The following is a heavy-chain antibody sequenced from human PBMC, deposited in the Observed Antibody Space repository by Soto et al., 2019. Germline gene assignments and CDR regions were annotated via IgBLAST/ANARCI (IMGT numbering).Heavy chain of an antibody. J-gene: IGHJ4*02. CDR3: ARAEDVDTAMVNF. CDR1: GGSVSSGSYY. CDR2: IYYSGST. Sequence: QVQLQESGPGLVKPSETLSLTCTVSGGSVSSGSYYWSWLRQPPGKGLEWIGYIYYSGSTNYNPSLKSRVTISVDTSKNQFSLKLSSVTAADTAVYYCARAEDVDTAMVNFWGQGTLVTVSS. D-gene: IGHD5-18*01. V-gene: IGHV4-61*01.